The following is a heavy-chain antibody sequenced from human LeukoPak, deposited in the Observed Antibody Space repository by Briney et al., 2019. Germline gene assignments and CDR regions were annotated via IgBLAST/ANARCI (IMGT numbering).Heavy chain of an antibody. CDR1: GFTFNSYW. CDR2: IKQDGSEK. Sequence: GGSLRLSCAASGFTFNSYWMHWVRQAPGKGLDWVANIKQDGSEKYYVDSVKGRFTISRDNAKNSLDLQMNSLRVEDTAVYYCARLGPASSGWPESFDYWGQGTLVTVSS. D-gene: IGHD6-19*01. V-gene: IGHV3-7*03. J-gene: IGHJ4*02. CDR3: ARLGPASSGWPESFDY.